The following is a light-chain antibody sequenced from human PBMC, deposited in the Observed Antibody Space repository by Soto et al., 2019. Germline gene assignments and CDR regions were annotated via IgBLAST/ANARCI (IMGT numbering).Light chain of an antibody. CDR3: QQYGSTSWT. V-gene: IGKV3-20*01. CDR2: GAS. J-gene: IGKJ1*01. Sequence: EIVLTQSPGTLSLSPGERATLSCRASQSVSSSYLAWYQQKPGQAPRLLIYGASSRATGIPDRFSGSGSETDFTLTIRRLEPEDFALYYCQQYGSTSWTFGHWTKVEIK. CDR1: QSVSSSY.